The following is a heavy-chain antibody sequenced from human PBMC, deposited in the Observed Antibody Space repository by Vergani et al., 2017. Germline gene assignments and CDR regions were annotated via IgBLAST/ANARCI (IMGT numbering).Heavy chain of an antibody. V-gene: IGHV3-15*01. CDR1: GFSFRNAW. D-gene: IGHD2-21*01. Sequence: EVQLVESGGGIVKPGGSLRLSCVASGFSFRNAWMSWVRRTPGKGLEWVGRIKRKFDRGTKDYAAAVKGRFTISRDDSKNTLFLQMNGLKIEAIGVYYCSADPQYCGDGSCYWQRDPNYYGMDVWGQGTTVTVSS. CDR2: IKRKFDRGTK. J-gene: IGHJ6*02. CDR3: SADPQYCGDGSCYWQRDPNYYGMDV.